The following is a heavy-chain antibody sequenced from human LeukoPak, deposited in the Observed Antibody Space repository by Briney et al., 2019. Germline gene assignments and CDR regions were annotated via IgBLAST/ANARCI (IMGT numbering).Heavy chain of an antibody. V-gene: IGHV3-73*01. Sequence: GGSLKLSCAASGFTFSGSAMHWVRQASGKGLEWVGRIRSKANGYATAYAASVKGRFTISRDDSKNTAYLQMNSLKTEDTAVYYCTRLPGIAAAGRDDYWGQGTLVTVSS. J-gene: IGHJ4*02. D-gene: IGHD6-13*01. CDR2: IRSKANGYAT. CDR1: GFTFSGSA. CDR3: TRLPGIAAAGRDDY.